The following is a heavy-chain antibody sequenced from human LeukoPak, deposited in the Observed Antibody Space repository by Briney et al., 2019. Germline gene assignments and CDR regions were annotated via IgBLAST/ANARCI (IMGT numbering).Heavy chain of an antibody. CDR2: IYTSGST. CDR1: GGSISSYY. J-gene: IGHJ4*02. V-gene: IGHV4-4*07. Sequence: SETLSLTCTVSGGSISSYYWSWIRQPAGKGLEWIGRIYTSGSTNYNPSFKSRVTISVDKSKNQFSLKLSSVTAADTAVYYCARDRGYYDSPYYFDYWGQGTLVTVSS. D-gene: IGHD3-22*01. CDR3: ARDRGYYDSPYYFDY.